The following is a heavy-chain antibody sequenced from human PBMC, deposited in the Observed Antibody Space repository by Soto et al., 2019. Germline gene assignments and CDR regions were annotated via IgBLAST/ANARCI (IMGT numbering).Heavy chain of an antibody. CDR2: LYHGGSK. CDR3: ARDPSQVENRFDL. J-gene: IGHJ5*02. CDR1: GYSISSVYT. V-gene: IGHV4-38-2*02. Sequence: SETVSLTCAVSGYSISSVYTWGWIRVPPGKGLEWIGSLYHGGSKYYNPSLKSRATISVDTSKNQFSLKVTSVTAADTAVYYCARDPSQVENRFDLPGPGTVVTVSS. D-gene: IGHD1-1*01.